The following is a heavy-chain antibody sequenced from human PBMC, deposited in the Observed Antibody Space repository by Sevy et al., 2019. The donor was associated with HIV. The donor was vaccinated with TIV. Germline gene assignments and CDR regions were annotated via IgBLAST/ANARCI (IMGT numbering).Heavy chain of an antibody. V-gene: IGHV3-23*01. Sequence: GGSLRLSCAASGFTFSKYSMSWDRQPPGKGLERVSTLSFGCGKINYAYSVKGRFTISRDNSKSSVYLQMNNLRPEDTAVYYCAREGCTKPHDYWGQGTLVTVSS. CDR1: GFTFSKYS. CDR3: AREGCTKPHDY. J-gene: IGHJ4*02. CDR2: LSFGCGKI. D-gene: IGHD2-8*01.